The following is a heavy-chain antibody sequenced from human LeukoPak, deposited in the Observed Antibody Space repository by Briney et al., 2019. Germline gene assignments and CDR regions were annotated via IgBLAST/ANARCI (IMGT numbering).Heavy chain of an antibody. V-gene: IGHV3-21*01. CDR1: GFTFSSYS. D-gene: IGHD5-24*01. Sequence: GGSLRLSCAASGFTFSSYSMNWVRQAPGKGLEWVSSISSSSSYIYYADSVKGRFTISRDNAKNSLYLQMNSLRAEDTAVYYCARDRDGYNPGFDYWGQGTLVTVSS. J-gene: IGHJ4*02. CDR3: ARDRDGYNPGFDY. CDR2: ISSSSSYI.